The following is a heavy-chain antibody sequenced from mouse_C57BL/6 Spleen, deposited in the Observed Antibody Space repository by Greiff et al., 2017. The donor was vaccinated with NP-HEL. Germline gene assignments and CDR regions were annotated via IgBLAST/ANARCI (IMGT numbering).Heavy chain of an antibody. D-gene: IGHD2-3*01. Sequence: EVKLVESEGGLVQPGSSMKLSCTASGFTFSDYYMAWVRQVPEKGLEWVANINYDGSSTYYLDSLKSRFIISRDNAKNILYLQMSSLKSEDTATYYCARADGYYAMDYWGQGTSVTVSS. J-gene: IGHJ4*01. V-gene: IGHV5-16*01. CDR1: GFTFSDYY. CDR2: INYDGSST. CDR3: ARADGYYAMDY.